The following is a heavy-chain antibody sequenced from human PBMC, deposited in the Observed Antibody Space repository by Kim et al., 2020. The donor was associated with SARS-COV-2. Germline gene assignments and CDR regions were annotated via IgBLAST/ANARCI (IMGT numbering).Heavy chain of an antibody. CDR3: AKSKITMFQGVLYGMDV. V-gene: IGHV3-9*01. J-gene: IGHJ6*01. D-gene: IGHD3-10*01. CDR1: GFTFDDYA. CDR2: ISWNSGTI. Sequence: GGSLRLSCAASGFTFDDYAMHWVRQAPGTGLEWVSGISWNSGTIGYADSVKGRFTISRDNAKNSLYLQMNSLRTEDTALYYCAKSKITMFQGVLYGMDV.